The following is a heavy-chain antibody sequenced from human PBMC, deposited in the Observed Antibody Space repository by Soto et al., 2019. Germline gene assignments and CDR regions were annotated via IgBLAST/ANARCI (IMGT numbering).Heavy chain of an antibody. CDR1: GFTFSSYA. CDR3: EKDVWSNPNWFDP. Sequence: GGSLRLSCAASGFTFSSYAMSWVRQAPGKGLEWVSAISSSGGSTYYADSVKGRFTISRDNSKNTLYMQMNSLRAEETDVYYCEKDVWSNPNWFDPWGQGTLVTVSS. V-gene: IGHV3-23*01. J-gene: IGHJ5*02. D-gene: IGHD3-10*01. CDR2: ISSSGGST.